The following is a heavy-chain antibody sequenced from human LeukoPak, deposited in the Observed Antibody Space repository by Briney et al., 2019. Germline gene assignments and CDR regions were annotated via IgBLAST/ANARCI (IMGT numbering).Heavy chain of an antibody. J-gene: IGHJ6*04. Sequence: GGSLRLSCAASGFTFSSYWMHWVRQAPGKGLVWDSRINSDGSRTSYADSVKGRFTSSRDNAKNTLYLQMNSLRAEDTAVYYCARDRKQPLSLDVWGKGTTVTVSS. V-gene: IGHV3-74*01. CDR1: GFTFSSYW. CDR2: INSDGSRT. CDR3: ARDRKQPLSLDV. D-gene: IGHD6-13*01.